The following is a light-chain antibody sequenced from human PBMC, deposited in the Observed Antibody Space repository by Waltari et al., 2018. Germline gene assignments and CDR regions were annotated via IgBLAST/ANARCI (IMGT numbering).Light chain of an antibody. V-gene: IGKV3-11*01. CDR3: QQRGSWPLT. CDR1: QSIRTY. J-gene: IGKJ4*01. Sequence: EIVLTQSPATLSLSPGERATLSCRASQSIRTYLAWYKQKPGQAPRLLMDNASNRTTGIPARFSGSGTGTDFTLTVSSLEPEDFAVYYCQQRGSWPLTFGGGTKVEIK. CDR2: NAS.